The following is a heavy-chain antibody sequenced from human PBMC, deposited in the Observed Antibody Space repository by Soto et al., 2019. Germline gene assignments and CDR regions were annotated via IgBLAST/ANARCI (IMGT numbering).Heavy chain of an antibody. D-gene: IGHD4-17*01. Sequence: GGSLRLSFAASGFTFRTFHMTWVRQPQGKGLEWVAYIHSGGSTIYYADSVKGRFTISRGNVKNSLYLQMNSLRAEDTAVYYCARDGYTVTTNYHYGMDVWGQGTTVTVSS. V-gene: IGHV3-48*03. J-gene: IGHJ6*02. CDR2: IHSGGSTI. CDR1: GFTFRTFH. CDR3: ARDGYTVTTNYHYGMDV.